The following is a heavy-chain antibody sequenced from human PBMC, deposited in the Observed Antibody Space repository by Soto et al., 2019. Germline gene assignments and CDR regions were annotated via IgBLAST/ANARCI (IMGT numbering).Heavy chain of an antibody. V-gene: IGHV4-59*08. Sequence: SETLSLTCTVSGGSISGYYWAWVRQPPEKGLEWIGYIYYSGNTYSNPSLNSRVMISVDTSKNQFSLNLNSVTAADTAVYYCASGYYDILTGRYTKYYFDYWGQGALVTVSS. CDR1: GGSISGYY. CDR3: ASGYYDILTGRYTKYYFDY. D-gene: IGHD3-9*01. CDR2: IYYSGNT. J-gene: IGHJ4*02.